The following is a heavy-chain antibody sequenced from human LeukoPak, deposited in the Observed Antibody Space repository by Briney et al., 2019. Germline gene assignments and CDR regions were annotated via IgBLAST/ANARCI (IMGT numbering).Heavy chain of an antibody. CDR3: ARVAAVAGKIDY. V-gene: IGHV4-59*11. CDR1: GGSISSHY. CDR2: IYYSGST. Sequence: SETQSLTCTVSGGSISSHYWSWIRQPPGKGLEWIGYIYYSGSTNYNPSLKSRVTISVDTSKNRFSLKLSSVTAADTAVYYCARVAAVAGKIDYWGQGTLVTVSS. D-gene: IGHD6-19*01. J-gene: IGHJ4*02.